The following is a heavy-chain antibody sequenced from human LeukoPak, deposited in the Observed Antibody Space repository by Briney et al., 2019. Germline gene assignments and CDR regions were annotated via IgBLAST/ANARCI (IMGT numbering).Heavy chain of an antibody. J-gene: IGHJ4*02. D-gene: IGHD3-22*01. Sequence: PGGSLRLSCAASGFTVSGSFMTWVRQAPGKGREWVSVIYSGGSAYYADSVKGRFTISRDNSGNTLYRQMNSLRAEDTAVYYCARAQGYYDTSGYYPYCFEYWGQGTLVTVSS. CDR3: ARAQGYYDTSGYYPYCFEY. CDR2: IYSGGSA. CDR1: GFTVSGSF. V-gene: IGHV3-53*01.